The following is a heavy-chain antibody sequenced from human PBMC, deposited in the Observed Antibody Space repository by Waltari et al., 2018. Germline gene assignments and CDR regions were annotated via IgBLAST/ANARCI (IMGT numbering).Heavy chain of an antibody. J-gene: IGHJ4*02. V-gene: IGHV1-24*01. CDR2: FDPEDGET. Sequence: QVQLVQSGAEVKTPAASVKVSCKVSGYTLTALSIPWLRQAHGKGLEWMGGFDPEDGETIYAQKFQGRVTMTEDTSTDTAYMELSSLRSEDTAVYYCATVPYNWNDGGRGGIDYWGQGTLVTVSS. CDR1: GYTLTALS. D-gene: IGHD1-1*01. CDR3: ATVPYNWNDGGRGGIDY.